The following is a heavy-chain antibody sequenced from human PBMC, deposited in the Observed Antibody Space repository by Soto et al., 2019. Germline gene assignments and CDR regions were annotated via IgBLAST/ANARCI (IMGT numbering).Heavy chain of an antibody. D-gene: IGHD1-26*01. V-gene: IGHV1-3*01. CDR2: INAGNGKT. CDR3: ARGRYSGSYYYFDY. CDR1: GYTFTSYA. Sequence: QVQLVQSGAEVKKPGASVKVSCKASGYTFTSYAMHWVRQAPGQRLEGMGWINAGNGKTKYSQKFQGRVTITRDTSASTAYMELSSLRSEDTAVYYCARGRYSGSYYYFDYWGQGTLVTVSS. J-gene: IGHJ4*02.